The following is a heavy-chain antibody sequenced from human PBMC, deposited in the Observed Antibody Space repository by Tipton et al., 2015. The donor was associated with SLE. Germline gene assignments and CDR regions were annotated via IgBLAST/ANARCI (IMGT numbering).Heavy chain of an antibody. V-gene: IGHV4-34*01. CDR2: MIYSGRT. Sequence: TLSLTCAVYGGSFSGYYWSWIRQPPGKGLEWIGKMIYSGRTNYNPSLKSRVTISVDTSKNQFSLKLTSVTAADTAVYYCARGIRSGSGWEKGYFDYWGQGSLVTVSS. J-gene: IGHJ4*02. CDR1: GGSFSGYY. CDR3: ARGIRSGSGWEKGYFDY. D-gene: IGHD6-19*01.